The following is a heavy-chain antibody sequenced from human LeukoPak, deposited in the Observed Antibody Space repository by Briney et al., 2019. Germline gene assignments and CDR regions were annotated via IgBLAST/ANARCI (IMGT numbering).Heavy chain of an antibody. Sequence: GASVTVSCKASGYTFTSSVVHWVRQAPGQRLEWTGWINTNNGNTKYSQKFQGRVTITRDTSATTAYMELSSLRSEDTAVYYCASDYRSSGLDYWGQGTLVTVSS. CDR3: ASDYRSSGLDY. CDR1: GYTFTSSV. V-gene: IGHV1-3*04. D-gene: IGHD6-19*01. J-gene: IGHJ4*02. CDR2: INTNNGNT.